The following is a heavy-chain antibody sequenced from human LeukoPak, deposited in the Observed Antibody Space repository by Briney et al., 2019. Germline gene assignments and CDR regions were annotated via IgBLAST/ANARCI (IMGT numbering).Heavy chain of an antibody. CDR1: GFTFSSYA. D-gene: IGHD3-16*02. J-gene: IGHJ4*02. CDR3: AKEGLVYVWGSYRPSGARYFDY. CDR2: ISGSGGST. V-gene: IGHV3-23*01. Sequence: GGSLRLSCAASGFTFSSYAMSWVRQAPGKGLEWVSAISGSGGSTYYADSVKGRFTISRDNSKNTLYLQMNSLRAEDTAVYYCAKEGLVYVWGSYRPSGARYFDYWGQGTLVTVSS.